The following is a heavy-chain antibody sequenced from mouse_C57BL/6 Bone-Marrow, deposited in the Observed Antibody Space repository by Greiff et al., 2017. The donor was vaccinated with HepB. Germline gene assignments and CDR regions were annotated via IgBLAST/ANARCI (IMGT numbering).Heavy chain of an antibody. J-gene: IGHJ2*01. CDR2: IYPGDGDT. CDR3: ARRRIYYGAIDY. Sequence: QVQLQQSGAELVKPGASVKISCKASGYAFSSYWMNWVKQRPGKGLEWIGQIYPGDGDTNYNGKFKGKATLTADKSSSTAYMQLSSLTSEDSAVYFCARRRIYYGAIDYWGQGTTLTVSS. V-gene: IGHV1-80*01. D-gene: IGHD1-1*01. CDR1: GYAFSSYW.